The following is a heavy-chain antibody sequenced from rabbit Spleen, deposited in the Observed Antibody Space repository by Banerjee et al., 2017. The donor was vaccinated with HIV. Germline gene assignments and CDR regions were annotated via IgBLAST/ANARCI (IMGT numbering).Heavy chain of an antibody. D-gene: IGHD8-1*01. CDR2: IVGSSSGFT. Sequence: QSLEESGGDLVKPGASLTLTCTASGFSFSSSDYMCWVRQAPGKGLEWISCIVGSSSGFTYSATWAKGRFTISKTSSTTVTLQMTSLTAADTATYFCARDAGTSFSTYGMDLWGPGTLVTVS. CDR1: GFSFSSSDY. V-gene: IGHV1S40*01. J-gene: IGHJ6*01. CDR3: ARDAGTSFSTYGMDL.